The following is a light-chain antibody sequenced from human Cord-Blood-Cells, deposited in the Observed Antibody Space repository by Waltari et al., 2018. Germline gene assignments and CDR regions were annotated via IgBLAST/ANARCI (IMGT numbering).Light chain of an antibody. J-gene: IGLJ2*01. CDR3: QSYDSSNYVV. V-gene: IGLV6-57*01. Sequence: NFMLTQPHSVSESPGETVTISCTRSSGSIASIYVQWYQQRPGRSPTTVIYEDNQRPSGVPDRFSGSIDSSSNSASLTISGLKTEDEADYYCQSYDSSNYVVFGGGTKLTVL. CDR1: SGSIASIY. CDR2: EDN.